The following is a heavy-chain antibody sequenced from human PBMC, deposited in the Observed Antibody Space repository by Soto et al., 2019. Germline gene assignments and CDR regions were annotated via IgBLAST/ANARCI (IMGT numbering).Heavy chain of an antibody. D-gene: IGHD6-13*01. CDR3: AAGEASSRNLAPYYLDF. J-gene: IGHJ4*02. Sequence: SETLSLTCTVSGGSMRNYFWTWIRQPRGKGLEWIGYIHYSGATSFFPSYNPSLRSRVTISEDTSKNQFSLKLLSVTTADTAVYFCAAGEASSRNLAPYYLDFWGQGTLVTVSS. CDR2: IHYSGATSFFP. CDR1: GGSMRNYF. V-gene: IGHV4-59*01.